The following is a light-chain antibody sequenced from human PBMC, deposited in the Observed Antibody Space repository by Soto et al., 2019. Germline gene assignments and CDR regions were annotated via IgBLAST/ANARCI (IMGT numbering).Light chain of an antibody. CDR2: EVR. V-gene: IGLV2-11*01. CDR3: SLYTSDNTYV. CDR1: SSDVGGYNY. Sequence: QSVLTQPRSVSGSPGQSVTISCTGTSSDVGGYNYVSWYQQHPGKAPKLMIYEVRNRPSGVPDRFSGSKSGNTASLTISGLRTAGEANYFCSLYTSDNTYVFGAGTKVTVL. J-gene: IGLJ1*01.